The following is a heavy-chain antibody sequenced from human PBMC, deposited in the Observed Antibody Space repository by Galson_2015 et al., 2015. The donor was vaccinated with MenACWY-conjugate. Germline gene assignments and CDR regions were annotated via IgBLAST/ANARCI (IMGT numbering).Heavy chain of an antibody. CDR3: ARGYSSSWKHFDY. D-gene: IGHD6-13*01. V-gene: IGHV6-1*01. J-gene: IGHJ4*02. CDR2: TYYRSKWYN. CDR1: GDSVSSNSAA. Sequence: CAISGDSVSSNSAAWNWIRQSPSRGLEWLGRTYYRSKWYNDYAVSVKSRTTIDPDTSKNQFSLQLNSVTPEDTAVYYCARGYSSSWKHFDYWGQGILVTVSS.